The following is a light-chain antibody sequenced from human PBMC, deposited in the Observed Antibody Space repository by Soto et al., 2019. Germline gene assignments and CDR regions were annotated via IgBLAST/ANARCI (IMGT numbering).Light chain of an antibody. Sequence: EIVLTHSPGTLSLSPGERATLSCSASQSVTTYLAWYQQKPGQAPRLLISDASNRATGIPARFSGSGSGTDFTLTISSLQPEDFSVYFCQQRSNWPLITFGQGTRLEVK. CDR3: QQRSNWPLIT. CDR1: QSVTTY. CDR2: DAS. V-gene: IGKV3-11*01. J-gene: IGKJ5*01.